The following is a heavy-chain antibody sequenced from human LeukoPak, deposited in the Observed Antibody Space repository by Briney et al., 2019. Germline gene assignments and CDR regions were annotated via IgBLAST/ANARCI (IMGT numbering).Heavy chain of an antibody. CDR3: ARAMRSGYDY. J-gene: IGHJ4*02. Sequence: GGSLRLSCAASGFTFSNYGMNWVRQAPGKRLEWVSYISSSSDSIYYADSVKGRFTISRDNAENSLYLQMNSLRDEDTAVYYCARAMRSGYDYWGQGTLVTVSS. D-gene: IGHD5-12*01. CDR2: ISSSSDSI. CDR1: GFTFSNYG. V-gene: IGHV3-48*02.